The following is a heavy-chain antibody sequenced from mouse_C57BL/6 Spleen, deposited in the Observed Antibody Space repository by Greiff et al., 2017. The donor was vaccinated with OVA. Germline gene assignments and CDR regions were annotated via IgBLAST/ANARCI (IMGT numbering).Heavy chain of an antibody. V-gene: IGHV1-39*01. Sequence: EVQLQQSGPELVKPGASVKLSCKASGYSFTDYNMNWVKQSNGKSLEWIGVINPDYGSTSYNQKFKGQATLTVDQSSSTAYMQLNSLTSEDSAVYDCARGGNDYDGGRMPFDYWGQGTTLTVSS. J-gene: IGHJ2*01. CDR1: GYSFTDYN. D-gene: IGHD2-4*01. CDR2: INPDYGST. CDR3: ARGGNDYDGGRMPFDY.